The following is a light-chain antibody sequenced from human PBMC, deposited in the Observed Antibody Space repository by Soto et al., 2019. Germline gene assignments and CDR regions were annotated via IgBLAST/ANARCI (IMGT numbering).Light chain of an antibody. CDR3: QQYNNWPTIT. Sequence: IQLTQSPSSLSASVGDRVTITCRASQGISSYLAWYQQKPGKAPKLLIYAASTLQSGVPSRFSGSGSGTDFTLTISSLQPEDFAVYYCQQYNNWPTITFGQGTRLEIK. CDR1: QGISSY. CDR2: AAS. V-gene: IGKV1-9*01. J-gene: IGKJ5*01.